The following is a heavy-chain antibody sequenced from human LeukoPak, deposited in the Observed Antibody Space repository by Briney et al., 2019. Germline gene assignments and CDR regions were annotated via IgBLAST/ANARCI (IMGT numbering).Heavy chain of an antibody. CDR2: VYYSGST. V-gene: IGHV4-61*08. Sequence: PSETLSLTCTVSGISVTRGAYYWTWIRQPPGKGLEWIGHVYYSGSTYYNPSLKSRVTISVDTSKNQFSLKLSSVTAADTAVYYCACPVTTQSTRGRYAFDIWGQGTMVTVSS. D-gene: IGHD4-17*01. CDR1: GISVTRGAYY. J-gene: IGHJ3*02. CDR3: ACPVTTQSTRGRYAFDI.